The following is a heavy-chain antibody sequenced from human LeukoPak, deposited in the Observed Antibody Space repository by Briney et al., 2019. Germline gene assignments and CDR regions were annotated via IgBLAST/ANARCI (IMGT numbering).Heavy chain of an antibody. Sequence: GESLKISCKGSGYSFTSYWIGWVRQMPGKGLELMGVIYPGDSATRYSPSFQGQVAISADKSISTAYLQWSSLKASDTAIYYCARRGSTWDNWFDPWGQGTLVTVSS. CDR3: ARRGSTWDNWFDP. CDR2: IYPGDSAT. V-gene: IGHV5-51*01. J-gene: IGHJ5*02. D-gene: IGHD6-13*01. CDR1: GYSFTSYW.